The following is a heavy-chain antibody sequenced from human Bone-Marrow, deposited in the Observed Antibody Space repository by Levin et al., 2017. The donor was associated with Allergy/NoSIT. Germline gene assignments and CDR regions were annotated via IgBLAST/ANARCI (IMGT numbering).Heavy chain of an antibody. Sequence: PGGSLRLSCAGSGFTFSDYYMTWVRQAPGKGLEWVSFIGTRTPHTNYLDSVKGRFTISRDDAKNSLYLQMNSLRADDTAVYYCARADIEFIPAATNYFYYGMDVWGRGTTVTVSS. CDR3: ARADIEFIPAATNYFYYGMDV. CDR2: IGTRTPHT. D-gene: IGHD6-13*01. V-gene: IGHV3-11*05. J-gene: IGHJ6*02. CDR1: GFTFSDYY.